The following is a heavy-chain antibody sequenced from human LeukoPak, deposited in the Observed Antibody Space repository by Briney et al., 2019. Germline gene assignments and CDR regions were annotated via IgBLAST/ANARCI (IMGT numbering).Heavy chain of an antibody. CDR3: ATLLSAPRDS. V-gene: IGHV4-39*01. Sequence: AETLSLTCTVSGGSISGTTSYWGWIRQPPGKGLQWIGSINDSGNTYYNPSLKSRVTISVDTSKNQFSLTLNSVTAADTAVYYCATLLSAPRDSWGQGTLVTASS. CDR1: GGSISGTTSY. D-gene: IGHD3-10*01. J-gene: IGHJ4*02. CDR2: INDSGNT.